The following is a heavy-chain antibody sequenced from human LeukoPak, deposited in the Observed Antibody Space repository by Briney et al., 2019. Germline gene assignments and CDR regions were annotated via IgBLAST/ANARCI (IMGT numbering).Heavy chain of an antibody. Sequence: GGSLRLSCAASGFTFSSYAMSWVRQAPGKGLEWVSAISSSGGSTYYADSVKGRSTISRDNSKNTLYLQMNSLRAEDTAVYYCAKEFTGGDSVYWGQGTLVTVSS. CDR1: GFTFSSYA. CDR2: ISSSGGST. J-gene: IGHJ4*02. D-gene: IGHD2-21*01. V-gene: IGHV3-23*01. CDR3: AKEFTGGDSVY.